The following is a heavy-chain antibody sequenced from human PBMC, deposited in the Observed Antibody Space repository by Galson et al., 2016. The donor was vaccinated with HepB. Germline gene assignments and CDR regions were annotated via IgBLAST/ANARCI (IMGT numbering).Heavy chain of an antibody. J-gene: IGHJ4*02. V-gene: IGHV3-74*01. CDR1: GFTFSSYE. D-gene: IGHD3-3*01. Sequence: SLRLSCAASGFTFSSYEMNWVRQAPGKGLVWVSRINSDGSSTSYADSVKGRFTISRDNAKNTLYLQMNSLRAQDTAVYYCARAYDSRSSHVGYWGQGTRVTVSS. CDR3: ARAYDSRSSHVGY. CDR2: INSDGSST.